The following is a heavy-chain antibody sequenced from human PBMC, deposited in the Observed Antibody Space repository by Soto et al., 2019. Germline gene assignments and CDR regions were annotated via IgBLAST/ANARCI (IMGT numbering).Heavy chain of an antibody. CDR1: RYTFKSHG. D-gene: IGHD3-16*01. V-gene: IGHV3-23*01. Sequence: GGSLRLSCAASRYTFKSHGLSWVRQAPGKGLEWVSTIDSSGVNTHYADSVKGRFTISRDNSRDTLHLQMHDLRADDTALYYCVSWVSAHFDYWCQGTLVTVSS. CDR2: IDSSGVNT. J-gene: IGHJ4*02. CDR3: VSWVSAHFDY.